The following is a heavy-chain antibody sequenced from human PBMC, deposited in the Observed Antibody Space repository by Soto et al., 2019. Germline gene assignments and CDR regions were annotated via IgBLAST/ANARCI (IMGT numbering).Heavy chain of an antibody. J-gene: IGHJ6*02. Sequence: EVQLVESGGSLVQPGGSLRLSCAASGFTFSSYAMHWVRQAPGKGLEYVSAISSKGGSIYYGNSVKGRFTISRDNSKNTLYLQKGSLRAADMAVYYCARLHNCHNALDVWGQGTTVTVSS. CDR2: ISSKGGSI. V-gene: IGHV3-64*01. CDR3: ARLHNCHNALDV. D-gene: IGHD1-1*01. CDR1: GFTFSSYA.